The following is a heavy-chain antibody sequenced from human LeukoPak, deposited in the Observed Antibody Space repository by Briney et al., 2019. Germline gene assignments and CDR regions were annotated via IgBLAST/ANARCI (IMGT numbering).Heavy chain of an antibody. J-gene: IGHJ4*02. CDR1: GFTFSNYA. CDR2: ISGSGDNT. CDR3: AKGVDY. V-gene: IGHV3-23*01. Sequence: PGGSLRLSCAASGFTFSNYAMPWVRQAPGKGLEWVSTISGSGDNTYYSDSVKGRFTISRDNSENTLYLQMNSLRAEDTAVYYCAKGVDYWGQGTLVTVSS.